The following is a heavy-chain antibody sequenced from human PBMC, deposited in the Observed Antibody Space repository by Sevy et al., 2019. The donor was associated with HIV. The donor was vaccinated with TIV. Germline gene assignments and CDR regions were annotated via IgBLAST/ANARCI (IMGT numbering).Heavy chain of an antibody. CDR1: GGSISSGDYY. Sequence: SETLSLTCTVSGGSISSGDYYWSWIRQSPGKGLEWIGDIYSTGSAYYNPSLQSPVTILVDRSKNQFSLKLTSVTAADTAIYYCARGAVSGIPYFDNWGQGTPVTVSS. CDR3: ARGAVSGIPYFDN. CDR2: IYSTGSA. J-gene: IGHJ4*02. V-gene: IGHV4-30-4*01. D-gene: IGHD6-19*01.